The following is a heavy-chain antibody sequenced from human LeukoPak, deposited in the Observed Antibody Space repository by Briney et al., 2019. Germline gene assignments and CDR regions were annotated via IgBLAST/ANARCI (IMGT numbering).Heavy chain of an antibody. D-gene: IGHD2-2*01. V-gene: IGHV3-21*01. J-gene: IGHJ6*03. CDR1: GFTFSSYS. CDR2: ISSSSSYI. Sequence: GGSLRLSCAASGFTFSSYSMNWVRQAPGKGLEWVSSISSSSSYIYYADSVKGRFTISRDNAKNSLYLQMNSLRAEDTAVYYCARDRGYRSSTSCHYYYYYMDVWGKGTTVTVSS. CDR3: ARDRGYRSSTSCHYYYYYMDV.